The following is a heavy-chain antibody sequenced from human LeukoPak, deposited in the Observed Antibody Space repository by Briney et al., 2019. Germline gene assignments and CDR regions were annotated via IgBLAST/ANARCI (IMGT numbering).Heavy chain of an antibody. D-gene: IGHD6-19*01. CDR3: ARVQRGIAVALDY. Sequence: PGGSLRLSCAASGFTFQNFEMNWVRQAPGQGLEWISYIGPNGIYDADSVKGRFTISRDNVKNLLYLQMNSLRAEDTAVYYCARVQRGIAVALDYWGQGTLATVSS. V-gene: IGHV3-48*03. CDR1: GFTFQNFE. J-gene: IGHJ4*02. CDR2: IGPNGI.